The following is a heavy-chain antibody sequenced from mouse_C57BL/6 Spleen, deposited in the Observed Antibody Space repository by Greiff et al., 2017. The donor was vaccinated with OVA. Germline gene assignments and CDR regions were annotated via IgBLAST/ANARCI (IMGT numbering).Heavy chain of an antibody. Sequence: VQLQQSGPELVKPGASVKIPCKASGYTFTDYNMDWVKQSHGKSLEWIGDINPNNGGTIYTQKFTGNATLTVDNSSITAYMALRSLTSEDTAVNSCARRDGNSLYYYAMDYWGQGTSVTVSS. CDR1: GYTFTDYN. V-gene: IGHV1-18*01. CDR3: ARRDGNSLYYYAMDY. CDR2: INPNNGGT. D-gene: IGHD2-1*01. J-gene: IGHJ4*01.